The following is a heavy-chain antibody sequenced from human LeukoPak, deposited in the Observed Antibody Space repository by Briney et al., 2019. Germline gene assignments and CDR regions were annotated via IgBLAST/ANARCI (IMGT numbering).Heavy chain of an antibody. V-gene: IGHV3-30*04. Sequence: GGSLRLSCAASGFTFSSYAMHWVRQAPGKGLEWVAVISYDGSNKYYADSVKGRFTISRDNSKNTLYLQMNSLRAEDTAVYYCAKDRGAAVQLFDYWGQGTLVTVSS. CDR2: ISYDGSNK. D-gene: IGHD6-13*01. J-gene: IGHJ4*02. CDR3: AKDRGAAVQLFDY. CDR1: GFTFSSYA.